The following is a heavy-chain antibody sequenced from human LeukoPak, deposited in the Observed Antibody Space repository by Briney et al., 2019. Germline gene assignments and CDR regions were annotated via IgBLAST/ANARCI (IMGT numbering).Heavy chain of an antibody. Sequence: GGCLRLSCAASGFAFSNYAMSWVRQAPGKGLEWVSAIGGGGGSTHYADSVKGRFTISRDNSKNTLYLQMNSLRDDDTAVYYCAKDWRGNTVTTFFDYWGQGTLVTVSS. J-gene: IGHJ4*02. CDR1: GFAFSNYA. CDR3: AKDWRGNTVTTFFDY. CDR2: IGGGGGST. V-gene: IGHV3-23*01. D-gene: IGHD4-17*01.